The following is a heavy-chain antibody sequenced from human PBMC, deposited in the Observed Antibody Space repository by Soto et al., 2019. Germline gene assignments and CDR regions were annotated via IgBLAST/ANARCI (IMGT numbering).Heavy chain of an antibody. V-gene: IGHV1-3*01. J-gene: IGHJ6*02. D-gene: IGHD3-9*01. CDR3: ATDWDYYYGMDV. CDR2: INAGNGNT. CDR1: GYTFTSYA. Sequence: ASVKVSCKASGYTFTSYAMHWVRQAPGQRLEWMGWINAGNGNTKYSQKFQGRVTITRDTSASTAYMELSSLRSEDTAVYYCATDWDYYYGMDVWGQGTTVTVSS.